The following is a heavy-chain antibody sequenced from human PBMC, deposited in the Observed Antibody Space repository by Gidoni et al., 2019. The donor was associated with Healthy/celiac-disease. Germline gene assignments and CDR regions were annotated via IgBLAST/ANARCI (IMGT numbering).Heavy chain of an antibody. CDR1: GFTFSSYA. Sequence: EVQLLESGGGLVQPGGSLRLSCAASGFTFSSYAMSWVRQAPGKGLEWVSAISGSGGRKYYADSVKGRFTSSRDNSKNTRYLQMNSLRAEDTAVYYCAKGVHLVVAPMYYFDYWGQGTLVTVSS. J-gene: IGHJ4*02. CDR2: ISGSGGRK. D-gene: IGHD2-15*01. V-gene: IGHV3-23*01. CDR3: AKGVHLVVAPMYYFDY.